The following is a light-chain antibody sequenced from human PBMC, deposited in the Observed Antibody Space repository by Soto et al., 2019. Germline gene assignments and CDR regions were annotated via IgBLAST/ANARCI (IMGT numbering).Light chain of an antibody. V-gene: IGLV2-11*01. CDR2: DVT. Sequence: QYALTQPRSVSGSPGQSVTISCTGTSSDVGGYNYVSWYQQHPGKAPKLMIYDVTKRPSGVPDRFSGSKSGNTASLTISGLQAEDEADSYCCSYAGSYTVVFGGGTKLTVL. J-gene: IGLJ2*01. CDR3: CSYAGSYTVV. CDR1: SSDVGGYNY.